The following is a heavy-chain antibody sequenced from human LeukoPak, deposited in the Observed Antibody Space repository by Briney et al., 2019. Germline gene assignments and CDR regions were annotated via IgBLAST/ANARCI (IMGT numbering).Heavy chain of an antibody. V-gene: IGHV3-30*02. CDR1: GFTFSSYG. D-gene: IGHD6-6*01. CDR2: IRYDGSNK. CDR3: AKAQEYSSSPHNWFDP. Sequence: GGSLRLSCAASGFTFSSYGMHWVRRAPGKGLEWVAFIRYDGSNKYYADSVKGRFTISRDNSKNTLYLQMNSLRPEDTAVYYCAKAQEYSSSPHNWFDPWGQGTLVTVSS. J-gene: IGHJ5*02.